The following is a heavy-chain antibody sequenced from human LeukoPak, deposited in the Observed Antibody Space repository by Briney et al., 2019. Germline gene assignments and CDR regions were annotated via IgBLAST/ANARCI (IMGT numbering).Heavy chain of an antibody. CDR1: GGSISSSSYY. V-gene: IGHV4-39*01. CDR3: ARRWSSGWLFDY. Sequence: SETLSLTCTVSGGSISSSSYYWGWIRQPPGKGLEWIGSIYYSGSTYYNPSLKSRVTISVDTPKNQFSLKLSSVTAADTAVYYCARRWSSGWLFDYWGQGTLVTVSS. CDR2: IYYSGST. D-gene: IGHD6-19*01. J-gene: IGHJ4*02.